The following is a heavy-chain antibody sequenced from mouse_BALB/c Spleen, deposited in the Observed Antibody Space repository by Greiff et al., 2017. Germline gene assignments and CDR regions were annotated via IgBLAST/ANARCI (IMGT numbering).Heavy chain of an antibody. J-gene: IGHJ4*01. CDR2: INPGSGGT. V-gene: IGHV1-54*03. CDR1: GYAFTNYL. Sequence: QVQLKESGAELVRPGTSVKVSCKASGYAFTNYLIEWVKQRPGQGLEWIGVINPGSGGTNYNEKFKGKATLTADKSSSTAYMQLSSLTSDDSAVYFCATYDYDVYYAMDYWGQGTSVTVSS. CDR3: ATYDYDVYYAMDY. D-gene: IGHD2-4*01.